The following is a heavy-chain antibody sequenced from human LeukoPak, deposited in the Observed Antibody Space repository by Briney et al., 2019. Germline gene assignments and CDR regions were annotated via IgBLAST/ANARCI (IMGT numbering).Heavy chain of an antibody. CDR2: IYPSDSDT. V-gene: IGHV5-51*01. D-gene: IGHD6-13*01. CDR1: GYSFTSYW. J-gene: IGHJ5*02. CDR3: ARLWAAAGSNWFDP. Sequence: GESLKISFKGSGYSFTSYWLGWVRQMPGKGLEWMGIIYPSDSDTRYSPSFQGQVTISADKSISTAYLQWSSLKASDTAMYYCARLWAAAGSNWFDPWGQGTLVTVSS.